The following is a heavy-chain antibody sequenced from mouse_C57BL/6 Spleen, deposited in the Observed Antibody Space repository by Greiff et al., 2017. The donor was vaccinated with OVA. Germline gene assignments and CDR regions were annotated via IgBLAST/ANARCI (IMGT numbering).Heavy chain of an antibody. CDR2: IYPGDGDT. CDR1: GYAFSSSW. V-gene: IGHV1-82*01. D-gene: IGHD1-1*02. CDR3: ARLWSLYYAMDY. J-gene: IGHJ4*01. Sequence: QVQLQQSGPELVKPGASVKISCKASGYAFSSSWMNWVKQRPGKGLEWIGRIYPGDGDTNYNGKFKGKATLTADKSSSTAYMQLSSLTSEDSAVYFCARLWSLYYAMDYWGQGTSVTVSS.